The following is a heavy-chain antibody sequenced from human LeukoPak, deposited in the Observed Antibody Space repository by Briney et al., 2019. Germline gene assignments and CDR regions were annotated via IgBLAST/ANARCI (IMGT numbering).Heavy chain of an antibody. Sequence: PGRSLRLSCAASEFTFSTYGMHWVRQAPGKGLEWVAVISYDGSYKFYADSVKGRFTISRDNAKNSLYLQMNSLRAEDTAVYYCARDKGGSSSRFDPWGQGTLVTVSS. CDR2: ISYDGSYK. CDR3: ARDKGGSSSRFDP. CDR1: EFTFSTYG. V-gene: IGHV3-30*03. J-gene: IGHJ5*02. D-gene: IGHD6-6*01.